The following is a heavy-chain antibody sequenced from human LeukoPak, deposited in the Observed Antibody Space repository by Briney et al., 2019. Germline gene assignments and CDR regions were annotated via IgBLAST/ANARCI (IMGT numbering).Heavy chain of an antibody. J-gene: IGHJ5*02. CDR3: AKAKVPAATDYNWFDP. CDR2: IRYDGSNK. D-gene: IGHD2-2*01. CDR1: EFTFSSYG. V-gene: IGHV3-30*02. Sequence: PGGSLRLSCAASEFTFSSYGMHWVRQAPGKGLEWVAFIRYDGSNKYYADSVKGRFTISRDNSKNTLYLQMNSLRAEDTAVYYCAKAKVPAATDYNWFDPWGQGTLVTVSS.